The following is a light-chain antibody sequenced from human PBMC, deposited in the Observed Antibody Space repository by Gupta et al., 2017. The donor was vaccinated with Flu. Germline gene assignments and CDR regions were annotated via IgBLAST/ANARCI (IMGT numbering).Light chain of an antibody. J-gene: IGKJ3*01. V-gene: IGKV1-39*01. CDR2: DAS. Sequence: DIPMSQFPTSLFASLGDRVTITCRASQKIRNYLNWYQQKSGRAPKLLVYDASTLKTGVPSRFSGSGSGTEFTLTISKLEPDDFASYYCQQSFMITFAFGPGTTVDLK. CDR1: QKIRNY. CDR3: QQSFMITFA.